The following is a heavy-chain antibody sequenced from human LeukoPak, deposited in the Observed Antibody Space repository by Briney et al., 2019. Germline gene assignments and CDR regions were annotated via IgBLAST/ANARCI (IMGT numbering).Heavy chain of an antibody. D-gene: IGHD5-24*01. V-gene: IGHV3-23*01. J-gene: IGHJ4*02. CDR3: AKKPATIKFPFDI. CDR2: ISTTGGYT. Sequence: GGSLRLSCEASGFTLSSYDMGWVRQTPGKGLEWVSAISTTGGYTEDADSVKGRFTISRDNSQNTLFLQMHSLRAEDTAVYYCAKKPATIKFPFDIWGQGTLVTVSP. CDR1: GFTLSSYD.